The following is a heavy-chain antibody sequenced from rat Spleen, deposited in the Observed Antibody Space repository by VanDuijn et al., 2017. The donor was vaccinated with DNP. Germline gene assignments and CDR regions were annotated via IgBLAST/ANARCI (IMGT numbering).Heavy chain of an antibody. J-gene: IGHJ2*01. Sequence: EVQLVESGGGFVQPGRSLKLSCSASGFTFSDYYMAWVRQAPTKGLEWVTYINYDGGSTYYRDSVKGRFTISRDNAKSTLYLQMNSLRSEDTATYYCARPDYWGQGVMVTVSS. CDR3: ARPDY. CDR1: GFTFSDYY. V-gene: IGHV5-22*01. CDR2: INYDGGST.